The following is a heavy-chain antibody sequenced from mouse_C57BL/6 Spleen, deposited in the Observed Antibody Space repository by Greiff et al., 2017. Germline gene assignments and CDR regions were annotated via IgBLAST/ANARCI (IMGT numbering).Heavy chain of an antibody. CDR3: ARKSIYYGNWDYAMDY. CDR1: GYTFTSYG. D-gene: IGHD2-1*01. V-gene: IGHV1-81*01. Sequence: QVQLQQSGAELARPGASVKLSCKASGYTFTSYGISWVKQRTGQGLEWIGEIYPRSGNTYYNEKFKGKATLTADKSSSTAYMELRSLTSEDSAVYFCARKSIYYGNWDYAMDYWGQGTSVTVSS. J-gene: IGHJ4*01. CDR2: IYPRSGNT.